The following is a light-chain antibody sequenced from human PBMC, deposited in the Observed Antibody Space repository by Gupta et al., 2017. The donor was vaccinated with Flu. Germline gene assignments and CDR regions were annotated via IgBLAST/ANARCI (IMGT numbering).Light chain of an antibody. V-gene: IGKV3-20*01. CDR3: QQYGTSPRT. Sequence: EIVLTQSPGTLSLSPGQRATLSCRASQSVSSNYLAWYQQKPGQAPRLLIYGASSRATGIPDRFSGSGSGTDFTLTINGLEPEDFAVYYCQQYGTSPRTFGQGTKLEIK. CDR2: GAS. CDR1: QSVSSNY. J-gene: IGKJ2*01.